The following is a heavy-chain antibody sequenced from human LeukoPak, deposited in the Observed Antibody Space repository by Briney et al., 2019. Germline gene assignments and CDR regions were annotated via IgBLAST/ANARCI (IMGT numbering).Heavy chain of an antibody. CDR1: GFTFSSYG. J-gene: IGHJ4*02. Sequence: GGSLRLSCAASGFTFSSYGMPWVRQAPGKGLEWVAVIWYDGSNKYYADSVKGRFTISRDNSKNTLYLQMNSLRAEDTAVYYCARGCSSTSCYGYWGQGTLVTVSS. V-gene: IGHV3-33*01. D-gene: IGHD2-2*01. CDR2: IWYDGSNK. CDR3: ARGCSSTSCYGY.